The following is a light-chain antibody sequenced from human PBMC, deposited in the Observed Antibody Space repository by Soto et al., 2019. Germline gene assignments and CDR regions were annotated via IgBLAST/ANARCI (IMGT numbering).Light chain of an antibody. Sequence: VLTQSPGTLSLSPGERASLSCSASQNVTSTYLAWYQQRPGQPPRLLIYAAFSRATGVPDRFSASGSGTEFTLTITSLEPEDFAVYYCQQRSNWPRTFGQGTKVDI. J-gene: IGKJ1*01. CDR2: AAF. CDR1: QNVTSTY. CDR3: QQRSNWPRT. V-gene: IGKV3D-20*02.